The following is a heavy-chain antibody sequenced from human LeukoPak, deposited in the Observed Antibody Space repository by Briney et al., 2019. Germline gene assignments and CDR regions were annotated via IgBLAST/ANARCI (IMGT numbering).Heavy chain of an antibody. V-gene: IGHV3-7*01. J-gene: IGHJ4*01. CDR1: GFTFSSYC. D-gene: IGHD6-13*01. CDR2: IKQDRGEK. Sequence: GGTLRLSCAVSGFTFSSYCMNGVRQAPAKGLEWVASIKQDRGEKSYMDSLKGRFTISRDNAKNSLSLQMSSLRAEYTAVYYCARDGTAAGLYFDLWGQGTLVTVSS. CDR3: ARDGTAAGLYFDL.